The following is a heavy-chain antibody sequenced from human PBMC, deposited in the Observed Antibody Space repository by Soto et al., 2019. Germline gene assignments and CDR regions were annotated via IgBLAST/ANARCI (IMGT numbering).Heavy chain of an antibody. J-gene: IGHJ4*02. CDR1: GFNFSPCM. CDR3: ARDPSGARPGLDY. Sequence: EVQLVESGGGLVKPGGSLRLSCAASGFNFSPCMMNWVRQAPGKGLEWVSGISGSSTSIYYADSVKGRFTISRDNARNSLYLQMTSMRDEDTAVYFCARDPSGARPGLDYWGQGTLVTVS. D-gene: IGHD3-3*01. V-gene: IGHV3-21*01. CDR2: ISGSSTSI.